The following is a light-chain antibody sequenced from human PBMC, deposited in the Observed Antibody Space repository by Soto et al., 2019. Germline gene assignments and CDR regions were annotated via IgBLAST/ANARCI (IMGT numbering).Light chain of an antibody. J-gene: IGLJ1*01. CDR1: SSDVGGYNL. Sequence: QSALTQPASVSGSPRQSITISCTGTSSDVGGYNLVSWYQQYPDKAPNLMIFDVNTRPSGVSNRFSGSESGNTASLTISGLQAEDEADYYYSCYKSSSTLPDVFGTGTKVTVL. CDR3: SCYKSSSTLPDV. CDR2: DVN. V-gene: IGLV2-14*01.